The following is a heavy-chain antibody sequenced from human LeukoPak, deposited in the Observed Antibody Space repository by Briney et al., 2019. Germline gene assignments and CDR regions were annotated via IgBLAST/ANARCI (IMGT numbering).Heavy chain of an antibody. CDR1: GYTFTSYY. CDR3: ARDGIVGARDSN. Sequence: ASVKVSCKASGYTFTSYYMHWVRQAPGQGLEWMGMINPSGGSTNYAQQFQGRVTMTRDTTTSTVYTELSSLRSDDTAVYYCARDGIVGARDSNWGQGTLVTVSS. CDR2: INPSGGST. D-gene: IGHD1-26*01. V-gene: IGHV1-46*01. J-gene: IGHJ4*02.